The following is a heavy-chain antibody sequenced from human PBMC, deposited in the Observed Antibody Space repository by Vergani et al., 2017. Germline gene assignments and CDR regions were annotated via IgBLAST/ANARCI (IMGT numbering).Heavy chain of an antibody. CDR3: ARVQDMTTEIYYYMDV. Sequence: QVQLQESGPGLVKPSQTLSLTCTVSGGSISSGSYYWSWIRQPAGKGLEWIRRIYTSGSTNYNPSLKSRVTISVDTSKNQFSLKLSSVTAADTAVYYCARVQDMTTEIYYYMDVWGKGTTVTVSS. CDR1: GGSISSGSYY. V-gene: IGHV4-61*02. D-gene: IGHD4-11*01. CDR2: IYTSGST. J-gene: IGHJ6*03.